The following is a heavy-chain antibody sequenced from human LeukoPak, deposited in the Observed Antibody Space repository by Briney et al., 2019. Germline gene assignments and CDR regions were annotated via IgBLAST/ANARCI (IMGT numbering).Heavy chain of an antibody. V-gene: IGHV1-2*06. D-gene: IGHD6-13*01. J-gene: IGHJ5*02. Sequence: ASVKVSCKASGYTFTGYYMHWVRQAPGQGLEWMGRINPNSGGTNYAQKFQGRVTMTRDTSISTAYMELSRLRSDDTAVYYYARERYSSSWYDWFDPWGQGTLVTVSS. CDR3: ARERYSSSWYDWFDP. CDR2: INPNSGGT. CDR1: GYTFTGYY.